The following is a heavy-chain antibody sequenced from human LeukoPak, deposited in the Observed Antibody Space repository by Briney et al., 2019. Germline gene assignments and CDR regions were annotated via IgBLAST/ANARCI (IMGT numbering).Heavy chain of an antibody. CDR1: GFTFSSYA. D-gene: IGHD6-19*01. Sequence: GGSLRLSCAASGFTFSSYAMHWVRQAPGKGLEYVSAISSNGGSTYYANSVKGRFTISRDNSKNTLYLQMGSLRAEDMAVYYCARAYSSGWYPPTFIDYWGQGTLVTVSS. V-gene: IGHV3-64*01. J-gene: IGHJ4*02. CDR2: ISSNGGST. CDR3: ARAYSSGWYPPTFIDY.